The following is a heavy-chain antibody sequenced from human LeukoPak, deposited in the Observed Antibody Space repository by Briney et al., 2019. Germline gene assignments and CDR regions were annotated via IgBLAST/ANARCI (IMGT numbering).Heavy chain of an antibody. CDR1: GDSVSSNSAA. CDR3: ARGVTVVGYYFDC. J-gene: IGHJ4*02. CDR2: TYYRSKWYN. D-gene: IGHD6-19*01. Sequence: SQTLSLTCAISGDSVSSNSAAWNWIRQSPSRGLEWLGRTYYRSKWYNDYPLSVKSRITINPDTSKNQFSLHLNSMTPEDTAVYYCARGVTVVGYYFDCWGQGTLVTVSS. V-gene: IGHV6-1*01.